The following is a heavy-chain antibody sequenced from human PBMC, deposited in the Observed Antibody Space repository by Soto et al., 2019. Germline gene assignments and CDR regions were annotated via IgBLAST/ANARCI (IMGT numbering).Heavy chain of an antibody. Sequence: GGSLRLSCAASGFHFRNAGMNWVRQAPGKGLEWVGRIKSKTDGGTTDYAAPVKGRFTISRDDSKNTLYLQMNSLKTEDTAVYYCTTLAQTPTTVISVVYWGQGTLVTVSS. V-gene: IGHV3-15*07. CDR1: GFHFRNAG. J-gene: IGHJ4*02. D-gene: IGHD4-4*01. CDR2: IKSKTDGGTT. CDR3: TTLAQTPTTVISVVY.